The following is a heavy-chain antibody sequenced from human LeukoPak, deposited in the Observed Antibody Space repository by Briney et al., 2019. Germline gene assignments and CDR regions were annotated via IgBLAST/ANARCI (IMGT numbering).Heavy chain of an antibody. CDR2: IYYSGST. V-gene: IGHV4-59*08. D-gene: IGHD1-1*01. CDR1: GGAISRYF. Sequence: PSETLSLTCTVSGGAISRYFWSWIRQPPGKGLEWIGYIYYSGSTNYNPSLKSRVTISVDTPKNQFSLKLSSVTAADTAVYYCARQRYNWNPWGQGTLVTVSS. J-gene: IGHJ5*02. CDR3: ARQRYNWNP.